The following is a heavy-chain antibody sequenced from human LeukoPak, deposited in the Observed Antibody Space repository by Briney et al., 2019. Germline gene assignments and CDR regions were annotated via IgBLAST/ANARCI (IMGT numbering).Heavy chain of an antibody. CDR2: IYPGDSDT. CDR3: ARRSSNWYGWFDP. CDR1: GYSFTSYW. V-gene: IGHV5-51*01. Sequence: GGSLKISCKGSGYSFTSYWIGWVRQMPGKGLEWMGIIYPGDSDTRYSPSFQGQVTISADTSISTAYLQWNSLKASDSAMYYCARRSSNWYGWFDPWGQGTLVTVSS. J-gene: IGHJ5*02. D-gene: IGHD6-13*01.